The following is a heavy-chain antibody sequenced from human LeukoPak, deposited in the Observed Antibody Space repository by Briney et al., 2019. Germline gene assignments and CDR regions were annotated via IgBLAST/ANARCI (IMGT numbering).Heavy chain of an antibody. D-gene: IGHD1-7*01. CDR2: ISDDGSNK. V-gene: IGHV3-30-3*01. CDR3: ARDMTGNYDAINV. CDR1: GFAFSTYT. J-gene: IGHJ3*01. Sequence: PGGSLRLSCAASGFAFSTYTIHWVRQTPGKGLEWVAVISDDGSNKYFAESVKGRFTISRDNSKNTLYLQMNSLGAEDTALYYCARDMTGNYDAINVCGQGRTVTVSS.